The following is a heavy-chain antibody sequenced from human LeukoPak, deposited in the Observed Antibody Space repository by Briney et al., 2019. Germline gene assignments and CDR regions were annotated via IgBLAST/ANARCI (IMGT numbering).Heavy chain of an antibody. CDR1: GGTFSSYT. Sequence: SVKVSCKASGGTFSSYTISWVRQAPGQGLEWMGRIIPILGIANYAQKFQGRVTITADKSASTAYMELSSLRSEDTAVYYCARDLPYSVRWSILDYWGQGTLVPSPQ. CDR2: IIPILGIA. V-gene: IGHV1-69*04. D-gene: IGHD2-21*01. CDR3: ARDLPYSVRWSILDY. J-gene: IGHJ4*02.